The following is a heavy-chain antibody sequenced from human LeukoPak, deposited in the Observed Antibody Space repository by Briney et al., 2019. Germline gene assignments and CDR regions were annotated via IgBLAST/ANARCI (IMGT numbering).Heavy chain of an antibody. CDR1: GDSVSSNSVT. Sequence: SQTLSLTCAISGDSVSSNSVTWNWIRQSPSRGLERLGRTYYRSTWYNDYAVSVRGRITVNPDTSKNQFSLHLNSVAPEDTAVYYCARRLTQYDCFDPWGQGILVTVSS. CDR2: TYYRSTWYN. CDR3: ARRLTQYDCFDP. V-gene: IGHV6-1*01. J-gene: IGHJ5*02. D-gene: IGHD2-2*01.